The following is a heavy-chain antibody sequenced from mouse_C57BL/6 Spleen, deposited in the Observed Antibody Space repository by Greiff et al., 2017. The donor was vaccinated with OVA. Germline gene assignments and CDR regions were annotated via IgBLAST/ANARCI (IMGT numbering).Heavy chain of an antibody. CDR1: GYTFTSYW. Sequence: QVQLKQPGAELVKPGASVKVSCKASGYTFTSYWMHWVKQRPGQGLEWIGRIHHSDSDTNYNQKFKGKATLTVDKSSSTAYMQLSSLTSEDSAVYYCATGGGYGYVYYAMDYWGQGTSVTVSS. CDR3: ATGGGYGYVYYAMDY. J-gene: IGHJ4*01. CDR2: IHHSDSDT. V-gene: IGHV1-74*01. D-gene: IGHD2-2*01.